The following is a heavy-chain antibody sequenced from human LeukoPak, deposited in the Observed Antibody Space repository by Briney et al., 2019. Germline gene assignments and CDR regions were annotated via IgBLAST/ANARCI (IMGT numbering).Heavy chain of an antibody. CDR2: ISGSGGST. CDR3: AKDGASVVNWFDP. CDR1: GFTFSNFA. V-gene: IGHV3-23*01. J-gene: IGHJ5*02. D-gene: IGHD2-15*01. Sequence: AGSLRLSCAASGFTFSNFAMSWVRQAPGKGLEWVSAISGSGGSTYYADSVKGRFTISRDDSKNTLFLQMNSLRAEDTAVYYCAKDGASVVNWFDPWGQGTLVTVSS.